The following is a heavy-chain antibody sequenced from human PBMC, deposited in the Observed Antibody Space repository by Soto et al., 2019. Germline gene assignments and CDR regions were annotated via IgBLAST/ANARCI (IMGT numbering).Heavy chain of an antibody. V-gene: IGHV3-33*01. CDR1: GFTFSSYG. Sequence: WSLRLSCAASGFTFSSYGMHWVRQAPGKGLEWVAVIWYDGSNKYYADSVKGRFTISRGNSKNTLYLQMNSLRAEDTAVYYCARASNDFWSGYYIYYFDYWGQGTMVTVYS. CDR2: IWYDGSNK. CDR3: ARASNDFWSGYYIYYFDY. D-gene: IGHD3-3*01. J-gene: IGHJ4*02.